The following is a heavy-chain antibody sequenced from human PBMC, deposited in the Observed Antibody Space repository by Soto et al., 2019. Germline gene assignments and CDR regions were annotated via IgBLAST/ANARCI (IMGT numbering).Heavy chain of an antibody. CDR1: GFTFSSYG. CDR2: ISYDGSNK. J-gene: IGHJ4*02. D-gene: IGHD6-19*01. CDR3: AKDRVGQWLVLGY. V-gene: IGHV3-30*18. Sequence: QVQLVESGGGVVQPGRSLRLSCAASGFTFSSYGMHWVRQAPGKGLEWVAVISYDGSNKYYADSVKGRFTISRDNSKNTLYLQMNSLRAEDTAVYYCAKDRVGQWLVLGYWGQGTLVTVSS.